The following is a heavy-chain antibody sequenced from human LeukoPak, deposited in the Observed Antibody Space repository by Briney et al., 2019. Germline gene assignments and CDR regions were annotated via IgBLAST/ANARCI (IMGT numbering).Heavy chain of an antibody. J-gene: IGHJ4*02. D-gene: IGHD3-9*01. CDR1: GFTFSSYA. CDR2: TSGSGSST. V-gene: IGHV3-23*01. CDR3: AKGESAGLRYFDWLYY. Sequence: GGSLRLSCAASGFTFSSYAMSWVRQAPGKGLEWVSATSGSGSSTYYADSVKGRSTISRDNSKKTLYLQINSLRAEDTAVYYCAKGESAGLRYFDWLYYWGQGTLVTVSS.